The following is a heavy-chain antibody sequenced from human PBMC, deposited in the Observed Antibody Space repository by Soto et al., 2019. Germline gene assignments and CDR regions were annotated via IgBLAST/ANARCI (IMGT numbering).Heavy chain of an antibody. CDR2: IYWDDDK. CDR3: AHAPGIAVTTNWFDP. J-gene: IGHJ5*02. V-gene: IGHV2-5*02. Sequence: QITLKESGPTLVKPTQTLTLTCTFSGFSLSTSEVGVGWIRQPPGKALQWLALIYWDDDKRYSPSLKSRLTIXXDXSXXQVVLKMTNMDPVDTATYYCAHAPGIAVTTNWFDPWGQGILVTVSS. CDR1: GFSLSTSEVG. D-gene: IGHD6-19*01.